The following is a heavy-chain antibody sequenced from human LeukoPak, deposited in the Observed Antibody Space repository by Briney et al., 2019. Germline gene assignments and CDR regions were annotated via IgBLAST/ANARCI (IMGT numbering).Heavy chain of an antibody. V-gene: IGHV4-59*01. Sequence: SETLSLTCTVSGGSISGYYWSWIRQPPGMGLKWIGYIYYSGSTNYNPSLKSRVTISVDTSKNQLSLKLSSVTAADTAVYYCARGGSRIANWFDPWGQGTLVTVSS. J-gene: IGHJ5*02. CDR3: ARGGSRIANWFDP. D-gene: IGHD2-15*01. CDR1: GGSISGYY. CDR2: IYYSGST.